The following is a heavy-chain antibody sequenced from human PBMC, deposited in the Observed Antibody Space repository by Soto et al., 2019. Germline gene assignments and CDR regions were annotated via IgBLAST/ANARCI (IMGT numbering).Heavy chain of an antibody. V-gene: IGHV3-64*01. Sequence: GGSLRLSCAASGFAFSRHGLHWVRQAPGKGLEYVSAISGDGVSTYYANSVKGRFTISRDNSKNTLYLQMGSLRTEDMAVYYCAREKAAFDAFDIWGQGTMVT. D-gene: IGHD2-15*01. CDR3: AREKAAFDAFDI. J-gene: IGHJ3*02. CDR1: GFAFSRHG. CDR2: ISGDGVST.